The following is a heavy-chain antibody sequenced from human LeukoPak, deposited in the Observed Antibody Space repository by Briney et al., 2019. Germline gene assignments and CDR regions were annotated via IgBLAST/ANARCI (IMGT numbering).Heavy chain of an antibody. D-gene: IGHD3-22*01. CDR3: ARDRYDSSGYQY. CDR2: IYYSGST. J-gene: IGHJ4*02. CDR1: GGSISSGGYY. Sequence: PSETLSLTCTVSGGSISSGGYYWSWIRQHPGKGLEWIGYIYYSGSTYYNPSLKSRVTISVDTSKNQFSLKLSSVTAADTAVYYCARDRYDSSGYQYWGQGTQVTVSS. V-gene: IGHV4-31*03.